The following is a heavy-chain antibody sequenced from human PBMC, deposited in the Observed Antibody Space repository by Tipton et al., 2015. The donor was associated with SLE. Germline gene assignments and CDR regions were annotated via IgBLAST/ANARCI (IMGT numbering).Heavy chain of an antibody. D-gene: IGHD6-25*01. J-gene: IGHJ4*02. CDR2: ISYDGSNK. CDR1: GFTFSTYA. Sequence: FLRLSCAASGFTFSTYAMHWVRQAPGKGLEWVAVISYDGSNKYYADSVKGRFTISRDNSKNTLYLQMNSLRAEDTAVYYCAKEGYSSAPHYFDYWGQGTLVTVSS. CDR3: AKEGYSSAPHYFDY. V-gene: IGHV3-30-3*01.